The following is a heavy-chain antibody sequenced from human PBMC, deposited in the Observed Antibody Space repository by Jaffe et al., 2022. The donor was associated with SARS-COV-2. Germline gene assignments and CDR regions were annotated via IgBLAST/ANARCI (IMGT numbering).Heavy chain of an antibody. Sequence: QVLLQESGPGLVKPSQTLPLTCSVSGGSVSSGDYYWSWIRQPAGKGLEWIGRISTRGSTYYNPSLKSRVTISVDTSKNQLSLTLSSVTAADTAVYHCAREMPSYYYYGMDVWGLGTTVTVSS. V-gene: IGHV4-61*02. CDR1: GGSVSSGDYY. J-gene: IGHJ6*02. D-gene: IGHD2-2*01. CDR3: AREMPSYYYYGMDV. CDR2: ISTRGST.